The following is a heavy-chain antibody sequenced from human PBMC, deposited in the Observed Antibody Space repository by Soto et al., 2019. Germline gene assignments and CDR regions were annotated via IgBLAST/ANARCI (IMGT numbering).Heavy chain of an antibody. D-gene: IGHD4-17*01. Sequence: ASVKVSCKASGYTFTGYYMHWVRQAPGQGLEWMGWINPNSGGTNYAQKFQGWVTMTRDTSISTAYMELSRLRSDDTAVYYCARATTITNVAYWGQGTLVPVSS. CDR2: INPNSGGT. J-gene: IGHJ4*02. CDR3: ARATTITNVAY. CDR1: GYTFTGYY. V-gene: IGHV1-2*04.